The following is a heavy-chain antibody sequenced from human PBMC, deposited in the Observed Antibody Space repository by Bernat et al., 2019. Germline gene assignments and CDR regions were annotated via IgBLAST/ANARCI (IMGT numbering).Heavy chain of an antibody. CDR1: GGSINKYY. V-gene: IGHV4-59*01. D-gene: IGHD1-1*01. CDR3: ARAGLDWNAGYHFDS. CDR2: IYYSGST. Sequence: QVQLQESGPGLVKPSETLSLTCTVSGGSINKYYWSWIRQPPGKGLEWVGFIYYSGSTNYNPSLKSRVTISVDTSKNQFSLKVSSVTAADTAVYYCARAGLDWNAGYHFDSWGQGTLVTVSS. J-gene: IGHJ4*02.